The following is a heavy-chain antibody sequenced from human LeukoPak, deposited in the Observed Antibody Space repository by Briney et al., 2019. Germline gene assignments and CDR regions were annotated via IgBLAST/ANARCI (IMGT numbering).Heavy chain of an antibody. Sequence: QPGGSLRLSCAASGFTFSSYGMHWVRQAPGKGLEWVAVISYDGSNKYYADSVKGRFTISRDNSKNTLYLQMNSLRAEDTAVYYCVKDRTGTYTLDYWGQGTLVTVSS. J-gene: IGHJ4*02. CDR3: VKDRTGTYTLDY. D-gene: IGHD3-10*01. V-gene: IGHV3-30*18. CDR1: GFTFSSYG. CDR2: ISYDGSNK.